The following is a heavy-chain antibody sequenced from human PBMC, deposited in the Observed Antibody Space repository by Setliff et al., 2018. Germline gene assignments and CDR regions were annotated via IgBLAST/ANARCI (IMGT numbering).Heavy chain of an antibody. Sequence: SETLSLTCSVSGGAVSGDYWTWIRQPPGKGLKYIGYINYSGSTNYNPSLKSRVTISGDTSKNQVSLRLSSVTAADTAVYYCATRKSSGRLYYMDVWGKGTTVTVSS. CDR3: ATRKSSGRLYYMDV. J-gene: IGHJ6*03. V-gene: IGHV4-59*02. CDR1: GGAVSGDY. CDR2: INYSGST. D-gene: IGHD1-26*01.